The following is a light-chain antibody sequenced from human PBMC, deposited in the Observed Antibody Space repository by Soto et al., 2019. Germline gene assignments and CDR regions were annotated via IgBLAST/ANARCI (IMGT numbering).Light chain of an antibody. CDR2: EGS. V-gene: IGLV2-23*01. CDR3: CSYAGSSTWV. CDR1: SSDVGSYNL. Sequence: QSALTQPASVSGSPGQSITISCTGTSSDVGSYNLVSWYQQHPGKAPKLMIYEGSKRPSGVSNRFSGSKSGNTASLTIAGLQAEDEADYNCCSYAGSSTWVFGTGTKLTVL. J-gene: IGLJ1*01.